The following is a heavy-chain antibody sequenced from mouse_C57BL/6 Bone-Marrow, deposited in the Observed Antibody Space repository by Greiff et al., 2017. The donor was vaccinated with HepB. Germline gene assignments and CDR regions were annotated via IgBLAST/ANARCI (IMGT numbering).Heavy chain of an antibody. Sequence: VQLQQSGPELVKPGASVKMSCKASGYTFTDYNMHWVKQSHGKSLEWIGYINPNNGGTSYNQKFKGKATLTVNKSSSTAYMELRSLTSEDSAVYYCARSPDYYGSSPSYYFDYWGQGTTLTVSS. J-gene: IGHJ2*01. V-gene: IGHV1-22*01. CDR3: ARSPDYYGSSPSYYFDY. CDR1: GYTFTDYN. CDR2: INPNNGGT. D-gene: IGHD1-1*01.